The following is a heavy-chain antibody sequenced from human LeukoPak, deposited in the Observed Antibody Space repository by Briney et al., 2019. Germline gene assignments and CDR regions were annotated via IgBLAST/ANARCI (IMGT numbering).Heavy chain of an antibody. J-gene: IGHJ5*02. Sequence: GGSLRLSCAASGFTFSSYGMHWVRQAPGKGLEWVAVIWYDGSNKYYADSVKGRFTISRDNSKNTLYLQMNSLRAEDTAVYYCARPLGYCSSTSCYKGWFDPGAREPWSPSPQ. V-gene: IGHV3-33*01. D-gene: IGHD2-2*02. CDR2: IWYDGSNK. CDR3: ARPLGYCSSTSCYKGWFDP. CDR1: GFTFSSYG.